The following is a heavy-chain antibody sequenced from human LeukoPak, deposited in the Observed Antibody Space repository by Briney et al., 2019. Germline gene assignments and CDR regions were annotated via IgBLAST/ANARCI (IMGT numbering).Heavy chain of an antibody. CDR2: ISGSGGST. V-gene: IGHV3-23*01. CDR1: GFTFSSYG. J-gene: IGHJ6*03. CDR3: ARAPPDYYGSGSRYYYMDV. Sequence: GGSLRLSCAASGFTFSSYGMSWVRQAPGKGLEWVSAISGSGGSTYYADSVKGRFTISRDNAKNSLYLQMNSLRAEDTAVYYCARAPPDYYGSGSRYYYMDVWGKGTTVTISS. D-gene: IGHD3-10*01.